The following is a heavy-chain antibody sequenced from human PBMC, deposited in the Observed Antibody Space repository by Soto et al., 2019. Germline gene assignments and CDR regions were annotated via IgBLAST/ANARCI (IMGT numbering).Heavy chain of an antibody. D-gene: IGHD1-7*01. CDR2: IYYSGST. J-gene: IGHJ5*02. CDR1: GGSISSYY. CDR3: ARLYMTGTTEGYNWFDP. Sequence: SETLSLTCTVSGGSISSYYWSWIRQPPGKGLEWIGYIYYSGSTNYNPSLKSRVTISVDTSKNQFSLKLSSVTAADTAVYYCARLYMTGTTEGYNWFDPWGQGTLVTVSS. V-gene: IGHV4-59*08.